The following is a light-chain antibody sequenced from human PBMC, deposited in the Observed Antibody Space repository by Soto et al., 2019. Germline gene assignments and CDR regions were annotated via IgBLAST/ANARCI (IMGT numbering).Light chain of an antibody. V-gene: IGKV3-20*01. CDR1: QSVSSSY. Sequence: EIVLAQSPSTLSVSPGERGTTSCSSSQSVSSSYLAWYQQKPGQAHRILIHGASTRATGIQDRFSGSGSGTDFTLTIRRMEPEDFAVYFCKKYGSSVKKFGKGTTVDIK. CDR3: KKYGSSVKK. CDR2: GAS. J-gene: IGKJ1*01.